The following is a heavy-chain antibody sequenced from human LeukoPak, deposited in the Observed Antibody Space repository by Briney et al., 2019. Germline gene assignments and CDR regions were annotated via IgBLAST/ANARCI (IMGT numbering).Heavy chain of an antibody. CDR1: GFTFSNYW. J-gene: IGHJ4*02. CDR2: IKEDGSVK. Sequence: GGSLRLSCAASGFTFSNYWMNWVRQAPGKGLERVANIKEDGSVKYYVDSVKGRFTVSRDNAKNSLYLQMNSLRVEDTAVYYCASRPGWGQGTLVTVSS. V-gene: IGHV3-7*01. CDR3: ASRPG.